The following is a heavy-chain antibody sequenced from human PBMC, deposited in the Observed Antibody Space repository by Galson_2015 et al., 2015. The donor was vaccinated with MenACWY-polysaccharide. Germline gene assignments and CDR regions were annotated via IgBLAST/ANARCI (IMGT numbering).Heavy chain of an antibody. V-gene: IGHV5-51*01. CDR3: ARNNYAGLRGYYYGMDV. D-gene: IGHD5-12*01. J-gene: IGHJ6*02. Sequence: LEWMGIIYPGDSDTGYSPSFQGQVTISADKSISTAYLQWSSLKASDTAMYYCARNNYAGLRGYYYGMDVWGQGTTVTVSS. CDR2: IYPGDSDT.